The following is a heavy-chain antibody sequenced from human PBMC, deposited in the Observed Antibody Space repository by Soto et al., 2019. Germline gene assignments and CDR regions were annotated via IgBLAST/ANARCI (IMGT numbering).Heavy chain of an antibody. CDR1: GGPISSRGDY. V-gene: IGHV4-39*01. J-gene: IGHJ5*02. CDR3: ATSTCFAP. D-gene: IGHD2-2*01. CDR2: IYYSGST. Sequence: SETLSLTYTVSGGPISSRGDYWGWIRQPPGKGLEWIGTIYYSGSTYYNPSLKSRVTISVDTSKNQFSLKLSSVPAADTAVYYCATSTCFAPWGQETLFTVSS.